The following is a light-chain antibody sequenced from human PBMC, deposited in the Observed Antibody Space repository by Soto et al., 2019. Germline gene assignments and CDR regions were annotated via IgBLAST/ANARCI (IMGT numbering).Light chain of an antibody. CDR3: SSYAGSSNV. J-gene: IGLJ1*01. V-gene: IGLV2-14*01. CDR2: EVS. CDR1: SSDVGGYNY. Sequence: QSALTPPASVSGSPGQSITISCTGTSSDVGGYNYVAWYQQHPGKAPNLMIYEVSNRPSGVSNRFSGSKSGNTASLTISGLQAEDEADYYCSSYAGSSNVFGTGTKVTVL.